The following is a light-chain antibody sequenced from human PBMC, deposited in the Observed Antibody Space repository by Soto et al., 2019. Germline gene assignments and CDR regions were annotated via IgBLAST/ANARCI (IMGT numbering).Light chain of an antibody. CDR2: DVS. CDR1: SSDVGGYNF. Sequence: QSVLTQPRSVSGSPGQSVTISCTGTSSDVGGYNFVSCYQHHPGKAPKVLIYDVSKRPSGVPDRFSGSKSGNTASLTISGLQAEYEAAYQCCSYAGTYTYVVFGGGTKVTVL. V-gene: IGLV2-11*01. CDR3: CSYAGTYTYVV. J-gene: IGLJ2*01.